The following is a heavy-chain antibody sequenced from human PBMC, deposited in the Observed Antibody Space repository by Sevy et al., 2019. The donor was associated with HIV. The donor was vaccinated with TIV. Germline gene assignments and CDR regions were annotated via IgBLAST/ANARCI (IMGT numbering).Heavy chain of an antibody. V-gene: IGHV3-30*04. CDR3: ARDGGRSAMEDYYYGMDV. CDR1: GFTFSSYA. CDR2: ISYDGSNK. D-gene: IGHD3-3*01. Sequence: GGSLRLSCAASGFTFSSYAMHWVRQAPGKGLEWVAVISYDGSNKYYADSVKGRFTISRDNSKNTLYLQMNSLRAEDTAVYYCARDGGRSAMEDYYYGMDVWGQGTTVTVSS. J-gene: IGHJ6*02.